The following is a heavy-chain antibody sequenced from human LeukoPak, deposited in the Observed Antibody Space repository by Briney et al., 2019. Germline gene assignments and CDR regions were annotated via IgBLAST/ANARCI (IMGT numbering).Heavy chain of an antibody. CDR3: AKALEDCSGGGCFSGYMDV. CDR2: MRADGSKT. V-gene: IGHV3-30*02. J-gene: IGHJ6*03. Sequence: PGGSLRLSCTASGFTFSSYAMHWVRQAPGKGLEWVAIMRADGSKTYSTDSVKGRFTISRGNSKSTVYLQMNSLGAEDTAVYYCAKALEDCSGGGCFSGYMDVWGKGTTVIVSS. CDR1: GFTFSSYA. D-gene: IGHD2-15*01.